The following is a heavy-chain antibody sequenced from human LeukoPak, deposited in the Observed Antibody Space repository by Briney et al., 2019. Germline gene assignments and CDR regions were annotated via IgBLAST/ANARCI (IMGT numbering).Heavy chain of an antibody. CDR1: GYTFTVYY. Sequence: ASVKVSCKASGYTFTVYYMHWVRHAPGQGLEWGGRINPNSGGTNYAQKLQGTVTMTTDTSTSTAYMELRSVRSDDTAVYYCARDRWTYYYDSSGGCDYWGQGTLVTVSS. CDR3: ARDRWTYYYDSSGGCDY. D-gene: IGHD3-22*01. V-gene: IGHV1-2*06. CDR2: INPNSGGT. J-gene: IGHJ4*02.